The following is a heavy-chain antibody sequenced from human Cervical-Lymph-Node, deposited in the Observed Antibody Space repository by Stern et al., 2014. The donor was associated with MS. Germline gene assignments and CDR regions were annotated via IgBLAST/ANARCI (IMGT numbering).Heavy chain of an antibody. CDR3: ARSRILYCSGGSCYLDY. Sequence: VQLVESGGGVVQPGRSLRLSCAGSGFTFGTYAIHWVRQAPGKGLEWVAVISESGSNEPYADSVKGRFTISRDNSKNTVFLQMNSLRAEDTAVYYCARSRILYCSGGSCYLDYWGQGTLVTVSS. J-gene: IGHJ4*02. CDR2: ISESGSNE. D-gene: IGHD2-15*01. V-gene: IGHV3-30-3*01. CDR1: GFTFGTYA.